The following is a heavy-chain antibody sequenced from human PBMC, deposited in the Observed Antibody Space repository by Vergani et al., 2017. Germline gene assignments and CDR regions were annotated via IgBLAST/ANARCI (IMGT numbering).Heavy chain of an antibody. V-gene: IGHV3-30*18. D-gene: IGHD3-16*01. Sequence: QVQLVESGGDVVKPGGSLRLSCAASGFTFRHIGIHWVRQAPGKGLEWIAVVSNHGNITYYADSVKGRFTLSRDISKNMVYLQMSSLRADDTAVYFCTKEPTGPGFGGSFFDYWGRGTLVTVSS. J-gene: IGHJ4*02. CDR2: VSNHGNIT. CDR1: GFTFRHIG. CDR3: TKEPTGPGFGGSFFDY.